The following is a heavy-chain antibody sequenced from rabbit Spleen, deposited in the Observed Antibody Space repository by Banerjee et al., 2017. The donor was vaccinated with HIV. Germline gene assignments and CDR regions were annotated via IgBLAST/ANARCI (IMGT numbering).Heavy chain of an antibody. CDR3: ARDLAGVIGWNFNL. Sequence: QEQLEESAGGLVQPGGSLKLSCKASGFTLSSYYMCWVRQAPGKGLESIACIYGGDGASTWYASWAQGRFTISKTSSTTVTLQMTSLTAADTATYFCARDLAGVIGWNFNLWGPGTLVTVS. D-gene: IGHD4-1*01. CDR1: GFTLSSYY. V-gene: IGHV1S45*01. CDR2: IYGGDGAST. J-gene: IGHJ4*01.